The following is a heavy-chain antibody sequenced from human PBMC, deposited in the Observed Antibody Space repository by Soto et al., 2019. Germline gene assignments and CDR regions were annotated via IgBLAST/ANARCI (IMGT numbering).Heavy chain of an antibody. V-gene: IGHV1-18*01. CDR1: GYTFTSYG. CDR3: AGGVKYGAYSRWFDP. CDR2: ISAYNGNT. J-gene: IGHJ5*02. D-gene: IGHD4-17*01. Sequence: ASVKVSCKASGYTFTSYGISWVRQAPGQGLEWMGWISAYNGNTNYAQKLQGRVTMTTDTSTSTAYMELSSLRSEDTAVYFCAGGVKYGAYSRWFDPWGQGTLVTVSS.